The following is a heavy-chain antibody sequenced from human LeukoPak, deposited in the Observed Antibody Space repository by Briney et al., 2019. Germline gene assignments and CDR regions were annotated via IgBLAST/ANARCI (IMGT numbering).Heavy chain of an antibody. Sequence: ASVKVSCKASGYTFTSYDINWVRQATGQGLEWMGWMNPNSGNTGYAQKFQGRVTMTRNTSIGTAYMELSSLRSEDTAVYYCARGLEQYYGSGSYYNYAFDIWGQGTMVTVSS. D-gene: IGHD3-10*01. CDR1: GYTFTSYD. V-gene: IGHV1-8*01. CDR3: ARGLEQYYGSGSYYNYAFDI. J-gene: IGHJ3*02. CDR2: MNPNSGNT.